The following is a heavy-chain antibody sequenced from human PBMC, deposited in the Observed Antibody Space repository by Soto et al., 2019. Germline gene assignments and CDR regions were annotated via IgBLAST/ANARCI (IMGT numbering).Heavy chain of an antibody. CDR2: IYYSGST. CDR1: CGSISSYY. CDR3: SSSESYYYYGMDV. V-gene: IGHV4-59*01. D-gene: IGHD6-6*01. J-gene: IGHJ6*02. Sequence: PSETLSLTCTVSCGSISSYYWSRIRQPPGKGLEWIGYIYYSGSTNYNPSLKSRVTISVDTSKNQFSLKLSSVTAADTAVYYCSSSESYYYYGMDVWGQGTTVTVSS.